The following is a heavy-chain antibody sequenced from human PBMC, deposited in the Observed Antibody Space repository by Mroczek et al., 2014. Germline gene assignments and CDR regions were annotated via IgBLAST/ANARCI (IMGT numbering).Heavy chain of an antibody. J-gene: IGHJ3*02. CDR1: GGSISSGSYY. Sequence: QVQLQQWGPGLVKPSQTLSLTCTVSGGSISSGSYYWSWIRQPAGKGLEWIGRIYTSGSTNYNPSLKSRVTMSVDTSKNQFSLKLSSVTAADTAVYYCARTYSSSSIRYAFDIWGQGTMVTVSS. CDR3: ARTYSSSSIRYAFDI. CDR2: IYTSGST. V-gene: IGHV4-61*02. D-gene: IGHD6-6*01.